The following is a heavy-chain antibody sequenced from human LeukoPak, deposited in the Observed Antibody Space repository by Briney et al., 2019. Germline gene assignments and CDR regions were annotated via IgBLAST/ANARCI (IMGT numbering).Heavy chain of an antibody. CDR2: MNPNSGNT. D-gene: IGHD6-19*01. J-gene: IGHJ5*02. CDR3: ARGEPYSSGGPAEIRYNWFDP. V-gene: IGHV1-8*01. CDR1: GYTFTSYD. Sequence: ASVKASCKASGYTFTSYDINWVRQATGQGLEWMGWMNPNSGNTGYAQKFQGRVTMTRNTSISTAYMELSSLRSEDTAAYYCARGEPYSSGGPAEIRYNWFDPWGQGTLVTVSS.